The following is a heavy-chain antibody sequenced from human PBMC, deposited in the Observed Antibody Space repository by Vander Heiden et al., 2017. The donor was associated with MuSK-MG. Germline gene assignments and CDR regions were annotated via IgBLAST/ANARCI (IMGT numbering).Heavy chain of an antibody. J-gene: IGHJ4*01. D-gene: IGHD6-19*01. CDR3: GRVLAGAGMGDY. V-gene: IGHV4-39*07. CDR1: GGSISSSSYY. CDR2: IYYSGST. Sequence: QLQLQESGPGLVKPSETLSLTCTVSGGSISSSSYYWGWIRQPPGQGLEWLGSIYYSGSTEYVPSLKSRVTISVDTLRNQCSLKLRSLTDADPAVCYCGRVLAGAGMGDYWGHG.